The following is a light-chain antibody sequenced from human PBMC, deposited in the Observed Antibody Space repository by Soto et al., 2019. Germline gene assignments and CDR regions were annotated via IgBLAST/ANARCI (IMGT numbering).Light chain of an antibody. V-gene: IGKV2-24*01. Sequence: IVMTQTPLSSLVTLGQAASISCKSSQSLVHSDGNTYLSWFQQRPGQPPRLLIYKVSDRFSGVPERFSGSGAGTDFTLTISRVQAEDVGVYYCMQATQSLWTFGQGTKVEIK. CDR1: QSLVHSDGNTY. CDR2: KVS. CDR3: MQATQSLWT. J-gene: IGKJ1*01.